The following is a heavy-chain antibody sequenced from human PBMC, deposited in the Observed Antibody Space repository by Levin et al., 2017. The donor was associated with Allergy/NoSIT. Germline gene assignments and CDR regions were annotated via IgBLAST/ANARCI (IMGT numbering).Heavy chain of an antibody. CDR3: ARDRWELLSNYYGMDV. J-gene: IGHJ6*02. Sequence: GESLKISCAASGFSVSKYGMHWVRQPPGKGLEGVAVIWYGGNNRQYADSVKGRFIVSGENSKNTVYLEMNSLGADDTGVYYCARDRWELLSNYYGMDVWGQGTTVTVSS. CDR1: GFSVSKYG. D-gene: IGHD1-26*01. CDR2: IWYGGNNR. V-gene: IGHV3-33*01.